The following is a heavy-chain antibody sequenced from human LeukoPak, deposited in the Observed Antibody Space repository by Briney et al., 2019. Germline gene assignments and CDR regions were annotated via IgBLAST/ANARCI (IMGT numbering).Heavy chain of an antibody. Sequence: PGGSLRLSCAASGFTFSSYGMHWVRQAPGKGLEWVAFIRYDGSNKYYADPVKGRFTISRDNSKNTLYLQMNSLRAEDTAVYYCANVGRDGYNPFIDYWGQGTLVTVSS. J-gene: IGHJ4*02. D-gene: IGHD5-24*01. CDR2: IRYDGSNK. CDR1: GFTFSSYG. V-gene: IGHV3-30*02. CDR3: ANVGRDGYNPFIDY.